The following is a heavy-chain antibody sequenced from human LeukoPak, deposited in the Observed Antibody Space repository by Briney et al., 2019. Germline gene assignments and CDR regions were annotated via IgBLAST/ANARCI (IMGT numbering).Heavy chain of an antibody. V-gene: IGHV4-30-2*01. CDR3: ASRAIAYYNGMDV. CDR2: IYHSGST. D-gene: IGHD1-26*01. J-gene: IGHJ6*02. CDR1: GGSISSGGYS. Sequence: TLSLTCAVSGGSISSGGYSWSWIRQPPGKGLEWIGYIYHSGSTYYNPSLKSRVTISVDRSKNQFSLKLSSVTAADTAVYYCASRAIAYYNGMDVWGQGTTVTVSS.